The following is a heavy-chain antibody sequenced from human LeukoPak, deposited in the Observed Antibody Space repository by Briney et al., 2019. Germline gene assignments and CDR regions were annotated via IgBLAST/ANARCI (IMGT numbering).Heavy chain of an antibody. CDR2: ISGSGGST. V-gene: IGHV3-23*01. CDR3: AKYYDSSGYYYELGY. CDR1: GFTFSSYA. J-gene: IGHJ4*02. Sequence: GGSLRLSCAASGFTFSSYAMSWVRQAPGEGLEWVSAISGSGGSTYYADSVKGRFTISRDNSKNTLYLQMNSLRAEDTAVYYCAKYYDSSGYYYELGYWGQGTLVTVSS. D-gene: IGHD3-22*01.